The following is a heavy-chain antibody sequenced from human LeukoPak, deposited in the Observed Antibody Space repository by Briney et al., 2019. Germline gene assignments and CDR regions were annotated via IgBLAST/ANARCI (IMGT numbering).Heavy chain of an antibody. V-gene: IGHV3-23*01. CDR3: ARGLFTSTWGQGDQDAFDI. CDR2: ISGSGGST. D-gene: IGHD5-24*01. Sequence: PGGSLRLSCAASGFTFSSYAMSWVRQAPGKGLEWVSAISGSGGSTYYADSVKGRFTISRDNSKNTLYLQMNSLRAEDTAVYYCARGLFTSTWGQGDQDAFDIWGQGTMVTVSS. J-gene: IGHJ3*02. CDR1: GFTFSSYA.